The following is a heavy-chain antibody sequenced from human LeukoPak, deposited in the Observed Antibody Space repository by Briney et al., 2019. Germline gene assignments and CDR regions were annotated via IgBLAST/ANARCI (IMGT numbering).Heavy chain of an antibody. D-gene: IGHD3-10*01. CDR2: ISGSGDTT. CDR3: AKGTMVRGDRDY. J-gene: IGHJ4*02. V-gene: IGHV3-23*01. Sequence: GGSLRPSCAASGFTFSAYAMSWVRQAPGKGLEWVSAISGSGDTTYYADSVKGRFTISRDNSKNTLYLQMNSRRAEDTAVYYCAKGTMVRGDRDYWGQGTLVTVSS. CDR1: GFTFSAYA.